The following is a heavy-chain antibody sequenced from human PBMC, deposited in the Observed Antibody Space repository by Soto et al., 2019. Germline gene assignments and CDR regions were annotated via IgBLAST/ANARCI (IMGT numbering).Heavy chain of an antibody. CDR3: GRHSSSWTEAYYYGMDV. D-gene: IGHD6-13*01. V-gene: IGHV5-51*01. CDR1: GYSFTSYW. J-gene: IGHJ6*02. CDR2: IYPGDSDT. Sequence: GESLKISCKGPGYSFTSYWIGWVRQMPGKGLEWMGIIYPGDSDTRYSPSFQGQVTISADKSISTAYLQWSSLKASDTAMYYCGRHSSSWTEAYYYGMDVWGQGTTVTVSS.